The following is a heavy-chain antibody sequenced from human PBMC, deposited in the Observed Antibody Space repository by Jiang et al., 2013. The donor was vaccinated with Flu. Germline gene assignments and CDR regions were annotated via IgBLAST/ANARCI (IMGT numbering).Heavy chain of an antibody. V-gene: IGHV4-38-2*01. Sequence: GPGLVKPSETLSLTCAVSGYSISSGYYWGWIRQPPGKGLEWIGSIYHSGSTYYNPSLKSRVTISVDTSKNQFSLKLSSVTAADTAVYYCARALPGAVAGIGDPFDY. CDR2: IYHSGST. CDR1: GYSISSGYY. CDR3: ARALPGAVAGIGDPFDY. J-gene: IGHJ4*01. D-gene: IGHD6-19*01.